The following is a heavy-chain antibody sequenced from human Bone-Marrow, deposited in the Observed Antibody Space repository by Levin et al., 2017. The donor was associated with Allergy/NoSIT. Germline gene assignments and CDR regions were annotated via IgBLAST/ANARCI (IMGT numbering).Heavy chain of an antibody. D-gene: IGHD6-6*01. CDR3: AASSEGWFES. J-gene: IGHJ5*01. Sequence: GGSLRLSCKTSGYRFSDYYIHWVRQAPGQGLEWIGRINPVTGVTKFAEKFQDGITLTRDTSITTAYMELTRLTSEAAAVYYCAASSEGWFESWGQGTRIIVSS. V-gene: IGHV1-2*06. CDR1: GYRFSDYY. CDR2: INPVTGVT.